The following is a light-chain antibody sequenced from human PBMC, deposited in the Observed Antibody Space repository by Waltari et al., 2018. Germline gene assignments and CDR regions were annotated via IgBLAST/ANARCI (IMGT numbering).Light chain of an antibody. CDR2: IYSDGRY. J-gene: IGLJ3*02. CDR3: QTWDTGYGV. Sequence: QLVLTQSPSVSASLGASVKLSCTLSSGHSTYAVAWHQRQPDKNPRFVMKIYSDGRYTRGDGIPDLFAASTSGAARFLTISSLQSDDEADYYCQTWDTGYGVFGGGTRVTVL. CDR1: SGHSTYA. V-gene: IGLV4-69*01.